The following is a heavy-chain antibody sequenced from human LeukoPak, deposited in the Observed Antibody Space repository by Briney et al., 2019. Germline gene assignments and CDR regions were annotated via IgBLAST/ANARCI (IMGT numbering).Heavy chain of an antibody. CDR3: ARDYIPNTPLWFGELSFDY. Sequence: GGSLRLSCAASGFTFSSYGMHWVRQAPGKGLEWVAFIRYDGSNKYYADSVKGRFTISRDNSKNTLYLQMNSLRAEDTAVYYCARDYIPNTPLWFGELSFDYWGQGTLVTVSS. V-gene: IGHV3-30*02. CDR2: IRYDGSNK. J-gene: IGHJ4*02. D-gene: IGHD3-10*01. CDR1: GFTFSSYG.